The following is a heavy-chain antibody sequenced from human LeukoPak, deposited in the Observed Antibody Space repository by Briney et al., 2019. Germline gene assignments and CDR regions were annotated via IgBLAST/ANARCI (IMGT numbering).Heavy chain of an antibody. CDR1: GFTFSRYW. CDR3: ARGGTYDI. Sequence: PGGSLRLSCVASGFTFSRYWMTWFRQAPGKGLEWVANMKQDGSQKNYVDSVKGRFTISRGNAKKSLYLQMNSLRGEDTAVYYCARGGTYDIWGQGTRVTVSS. V-gene: IGHV3-7*01. J-gene: IGHJ3*02. CDR2: MKQDGSQK.